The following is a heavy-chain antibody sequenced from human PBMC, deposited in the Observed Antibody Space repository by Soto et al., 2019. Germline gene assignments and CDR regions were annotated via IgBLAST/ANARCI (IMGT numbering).Heavy chain of an antibody. D-gene: IGHD6-25*01. Sequence: EVQLMESGGGFVQPGGSLRLSCAASGFSFSSYWMYWVRQAPGKGLVWVSRIKSDGSSISYAGFAKGRFTTPGDNARNPLSLQTNSLRAEDTAVYYCVRGVAADYWGQGTLVTVSP. J-gene: IGHJ4*02. CDR2: IKSDGSSI. CDR3: VRGVAADY. CDR1: GFSFSSYW. V-gene: IGHV3-74*01.